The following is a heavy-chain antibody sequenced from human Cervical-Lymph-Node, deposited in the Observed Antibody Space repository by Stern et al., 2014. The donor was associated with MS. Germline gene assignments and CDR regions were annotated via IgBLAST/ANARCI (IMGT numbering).Heavy chain of an antibody. V-gene: IGHV4-59*01. Sequence: QVQLQESGPGLVKPSETLSLTCTVSGGSISSYHWSWIRQPPGKGLECIGYIDYSGSTSYNPSLKSRVTISVDTSKKQFSLKLSSVTAADTAVYYCAREGRYCSSTNCYRGGMDVWGQGTTVTVSS. CDR2: IDYSGST. CDR3: AREGRYCSSTNCYRGGMDV. J-gene: IGHJ6*02. D-gene: IGHD2-2*01. CDR1: GGSISSYH.